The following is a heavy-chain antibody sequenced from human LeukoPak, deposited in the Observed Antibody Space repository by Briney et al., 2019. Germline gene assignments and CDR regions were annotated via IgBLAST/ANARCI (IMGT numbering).Heavy chain of an antibody. D-gene: IGHD1-26*01. CDR3: ARGRSGIVGATPGAFDI. V-gene: IGHV3-13*01. CDR1: GSTFSSYD. Sequence: PGGSLRLSCAASGSTFSSYDMHWVRQATGKGLEWVSAIGTAGDTYYPGSVKGRFTISRENAKNSLYLQMNSLRAGDTAVYYCARGRSGIVGATPGAFDIWGQGTMVTVSS. CDR2: IGTAGDT. J-gene: IGHJ3*02.